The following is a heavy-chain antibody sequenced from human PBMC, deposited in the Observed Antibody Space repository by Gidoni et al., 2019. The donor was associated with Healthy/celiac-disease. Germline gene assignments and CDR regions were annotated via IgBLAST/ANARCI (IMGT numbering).Heavy chain of an antibody. V-gene: IGHV3-30*18. Sequence: QVQLVESGGGVVQPGRSLRLPCAASGFTFSSYGMHWVRQAPGKGLEWVAVISYDGSNKYYADSVKGRFTISRDNSKNTLYLQMNSLRAEDTAVYYCAKAAVRHGGLEYWGQGTLVTVSS. CDR2: ISYDGSNK. CDR1: GFTFSSYG. J-gene: IGHJ4*02. CDR3: AKAAVRHGGLEY. D-gene: IGHD6-6*01.